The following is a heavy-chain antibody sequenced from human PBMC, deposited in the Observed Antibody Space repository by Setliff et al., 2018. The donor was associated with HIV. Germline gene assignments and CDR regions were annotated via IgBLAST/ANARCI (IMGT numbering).Heavy chain of an antibody. CDR2: MNPDSRNT. CDR1: GYTFTNYD. Sequence: ASVKVSCKPSGYTFTNYDINWVRQAAGQGLEWMGWMNPDSRNTGYAQRFEGSVTMTWDTSTSTAYMELSSLKSEDTAVYYCARGGGITMVRRPPTYYYYMDVWGTGTTVTVSS. D-gene: IGHD3-10*01. J-gene: IGHJ6*03. CDR3: ARGGGITMVRRPPTYYYYMDV. V-gene: IGHV1-8*02.